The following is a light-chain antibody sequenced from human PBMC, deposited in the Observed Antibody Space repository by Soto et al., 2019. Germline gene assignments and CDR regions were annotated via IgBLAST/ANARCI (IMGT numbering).Light chain of an antibody. V-gene: IGKV1-6*01. CDR2: GAS. CDR3: LQNYYSFRT. CDR1: QGIAKD. J-gene: IGKJ1*01. Sequence: AIQLTQSPSSLSASVGDRVTITWRASQGIAKDLGWYQQKPGKAPRLLIFGASFLQSGVPSRFSGSGSGTDFTLTINGLQPEDFATYYCLQNYYSFRTFGQGTKVEIK.